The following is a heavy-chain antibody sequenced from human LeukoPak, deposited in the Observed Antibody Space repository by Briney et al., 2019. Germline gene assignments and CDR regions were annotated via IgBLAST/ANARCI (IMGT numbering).Heavy chain of an antibody. CDR1: GGSISSVDYY. Sequence: SETLSLTCNVSGGSISSVDYYWSWIRQPPGKGLEWFGYIYYSGSTYYNPSLKSRVTMSVATAKNHFSLKLSSVTAADTAVYYCGRVAGGVTGYWGRGTLVTVSS. CDR3: GRVAGGVTGY. J-gene: IGHJ4*02. V-gene: IGHV4-30-4*01. D-gene: IGHD2-21*02. CDR2: IYYSGST.